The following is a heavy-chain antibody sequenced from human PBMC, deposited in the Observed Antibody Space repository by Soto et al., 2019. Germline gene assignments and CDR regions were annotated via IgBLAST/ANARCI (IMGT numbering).Heavy chain of an antibody. V-gene: IGHV3-30*18. CDR3: AKDYGGNALYGHGMDV. D-gene: IGHD4-17*01. Sequence: GGSLRLSCAASGFTFSSYGMHWVRQAPGKGLEWVAVISYDGSNKYYADSVKGRFTISRDNSKNTLYLQMNSLRAEDTAVYYCAKDYGGNALYGHGMDVWGQGTTVTVSS. CDR2: ISYDGSNK. CDR1: GFTFSSYG. J-gene: IGHJ6*02.